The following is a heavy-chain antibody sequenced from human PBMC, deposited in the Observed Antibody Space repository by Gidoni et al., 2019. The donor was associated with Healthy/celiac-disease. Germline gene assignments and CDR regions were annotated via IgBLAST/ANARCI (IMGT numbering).Heavy chain of an antibody. CDR2: IYYSGST. CDR1: GGSISSSSYY. CDR3: ARHCGRAGIVGAKEFDY. V-gene: IGHV4-39*01. J-gene: IGHJ4*02. D-gene: IGHD1-26*01. Sequence: QLQLQESGPGLVKPSETLSLTCTVSGGSISSSSYYWGWIRQPPGKGVEWMGSIYYSGSTYSNPSLKSRVTISVDTSKNQFSLKLSSVPAADTAVYYCARHCGRAGIVGAKEFDYWGQGTLVAVSS.